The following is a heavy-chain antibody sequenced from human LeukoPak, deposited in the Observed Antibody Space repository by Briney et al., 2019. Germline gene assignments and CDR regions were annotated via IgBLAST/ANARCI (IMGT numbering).Heavy chain of an antibody. CDR3: AREIVITDNFDY. CDR2: IKQDGSEK. J-gene: IGHJ4*02. CDR1: GFTFRNYW. D-gene: IGHD2/OR15-2a*01. Sequence: GSLRLSCEASGFTFRNYWLSWVRQAPGKGLEWVANIKQDGSEKCYMESAKGRFTISRDNGKNSLYLQMNTLRAEDTAIYYCAREIVITDNFDYWGQGTLVTVSS. V-gene: IGHV3-7*03.